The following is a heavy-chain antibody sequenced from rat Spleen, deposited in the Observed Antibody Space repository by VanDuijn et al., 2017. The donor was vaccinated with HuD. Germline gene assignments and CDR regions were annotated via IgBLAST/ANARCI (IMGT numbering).Heavy chain of an antibody. CDR3: TTHAYYGYNPFDY. J-gene: IGHJ2*01. D-gene: IGHD1-9*01. CDR1: GFTFSNYG. CDR2: ITNSGGST. V-gene: IGHV5S13*01. Sequence: EVQLVESGGGLVQPGRSLKLSCAASGFTFSNYGMAWVRQAPTKGLEWVASITNSGGSTYYRDSVKGRFTISRDNAKSTLYLQMDSLRSEDTATYYCTTHAYYGYNPFDYWGQGVMVTVSS.